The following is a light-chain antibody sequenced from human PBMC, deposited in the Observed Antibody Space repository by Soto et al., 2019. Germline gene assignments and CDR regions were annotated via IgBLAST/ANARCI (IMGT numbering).Light chain of an antibody. Sequence: QSALTQPPSASGSPGQSVTICCTGTSSDVGSYKYVSWYQQHPGKAPKLMIFEVNKRPSGVPDRFSGSKSGNTASLTVSGLQAEDEADYYCSSYAGINNLGVFGTGTKLTVL. CDR3: SSYAGINNLGV. CDR1: SSDVGSYKY. J-gene: IGLJ1*01. CDR2: EVN. V-gene: IGLV2-8*01.